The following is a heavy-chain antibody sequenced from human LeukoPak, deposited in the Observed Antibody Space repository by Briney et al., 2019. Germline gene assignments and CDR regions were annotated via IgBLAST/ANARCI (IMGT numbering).Heavy chain of an antibody. V-gene: IGHV1-69*13. D-gene: IGHD2-2*01. J-gene: IGHJ4*03. CDR1: GGTFSSYA. Sequence: SVKVSCKASGGTFSSYAISWVRQAPGQGLEWMGGIIPIFGTANYAQKFQGRVTITADESTSTAYMELSSLRSEDTAVYYCARHQFLYCRSTSCYFDYWGQGNLVTVSS. CDR2: IIPIFGTA. CDR3: ARHQFLYCRSTSCYFDY.